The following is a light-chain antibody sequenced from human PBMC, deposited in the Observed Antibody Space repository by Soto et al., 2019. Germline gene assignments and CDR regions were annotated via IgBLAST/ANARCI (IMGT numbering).Light chain of an antibody. CDR2: SDN. V-gene: IGLV1-44*01. J-gene: IGLJ2*01. CDR3: AAWDDSLRGRV. CDR1: SSNIGSNP. Sequence: SVLTQPPSASATPGQRVTISCSGSSSNIGSNPVSWYQQLPGTAPKSLIYSDNQRPSGVPDRISGSRSGTSASLAISGLQSEDEAEYYCAAWDDSLRGRVFGGGTKLTVL.